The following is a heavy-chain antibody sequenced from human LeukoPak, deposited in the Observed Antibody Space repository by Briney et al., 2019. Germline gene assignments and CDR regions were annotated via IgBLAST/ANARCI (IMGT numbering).Heavy chain of an antibody. Sequence: GGSLRLSCAASGFTFFNYWMIWVRQAPGKGLEWVANINLEGSQKYYVDSLKGRFTISRDNTKNLLYLEMNSLRVEDTAFYYCARDVDYANPRHDYWGQGTLVTVSS. J-gene: IGHJ4*02. CDR3: ARDVDYANPRHDY. CDR2: INLEGSQK. CDR1: GFTFFNYW. D-gene: IGHD4/OR15-4a*01. V-gene: IGHV3-7*01.